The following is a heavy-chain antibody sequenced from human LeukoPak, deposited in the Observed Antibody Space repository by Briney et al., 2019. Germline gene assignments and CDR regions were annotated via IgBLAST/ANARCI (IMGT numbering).Heavy chain of an antibody. CDR3: AGAPSIAARRSWFDP. CDR2: IYYSGST. Sequence: SETLSLTCTVSGGSISSGGYYWSWIRQHPGKGLEWIGYIYYSGSTYYNPSLKSRVTISVDTSKNQFSLKLSSVTAAYTAVYYCAGAPSIAARRSWFDPWGQGTLVTVSS. D-gene: IGHD6-6*01. V-gene: IGHV4-31*03. CDR1: GGSISSGGYY. J-gene: IGHJ5*02.